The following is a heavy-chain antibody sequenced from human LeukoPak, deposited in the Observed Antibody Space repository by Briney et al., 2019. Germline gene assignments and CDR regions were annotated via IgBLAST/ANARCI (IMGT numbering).Heavy chain of an antibody. CDR1: GGTFSSYA. CDR3: ARDRAAAGTNYYYGMDV. V-gene: IGHV1-69*04. Sequence: GASVKVSCKASGGTFSSYAISWVRQAPGQGLEWMGRIIPIFGIANYAQKFRGRVTITADKSTSTAYMELSSLRSEDTAVYYCARDRAAAGTNYYYGMDVWGQGTTVTVSS. J-gene: IGHJ6*02. D-gene: IGHD6-13*01. CDR2: IIPIFGIA.